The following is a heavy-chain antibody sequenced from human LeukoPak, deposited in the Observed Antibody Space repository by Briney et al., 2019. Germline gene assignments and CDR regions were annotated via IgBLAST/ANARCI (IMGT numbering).Heavy chain of an antibody. D-gene: IGHD1-26*01. CDR2: ISDGGTTI. CDR3: ARVGKVGATGALDI. CDR1: GFTFSDYY. J-gene: IGHJ3*02. V-gene: IGHV3-11*04. Sequence: GGSLRLSCAASGFTFSDYYMSWIRQAPGKGLQWLSYISDGGTTIFDADSVRGRFTISRDNAKKSLYLQLNSLRAEDTAVYYCARVGKVGATGALDIWGQGTLVTVSS.